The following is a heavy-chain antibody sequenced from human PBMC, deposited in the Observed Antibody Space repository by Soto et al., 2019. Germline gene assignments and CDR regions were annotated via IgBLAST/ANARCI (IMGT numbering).Heavy chain of an antibody. CDR3: ARVTNIISRFSSRFDP. Sequence: GGSLRLSCAVSGLTFSNYGMTWVRQAPGKGLEWVSDISSSGANTYYADAVKGRFTISRDNSKNTLFLQMNSLRAADTAVYFCARVTNIISRFSSRFDPWGQGTLVTVSS. V-gene: IGHV3-23*01. D-gene: IGHD3-3*01. CDR1: GLTFSNYG. J-gene: IGHJ5*02. CDR2: ISSSGANT.